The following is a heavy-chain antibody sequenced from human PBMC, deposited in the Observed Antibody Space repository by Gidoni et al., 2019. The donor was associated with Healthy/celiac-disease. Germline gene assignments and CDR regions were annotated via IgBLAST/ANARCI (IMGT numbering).Heavy chain of an antibody. CDR3: ARAAYSSSSV. CDR1: GFTVSSNY. J-gene: IGHJ4*02. Sequence: EVQLVESGGGLVQPGGSLILSCAASGFTVSSNYMSWVRQAPGKGLEWVSVIYSGGSTYYADSVKGRFTISRHNSKNTLYLQMNSLRAEDTAVYYCARAAYSSSSVWGQGTLVTVSS. D-gene: IGHD6-13*01. CDR2: IYSGGST. V-gene: IGHV3-53*04.